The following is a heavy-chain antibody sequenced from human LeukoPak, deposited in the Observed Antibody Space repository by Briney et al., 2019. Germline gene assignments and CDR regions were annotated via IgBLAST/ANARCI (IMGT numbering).Heavy chain of an antibody. CDR2: IGSSGDTT. CDR3: AKGGGSSGYSQSDC. D-gene: IGHD3-22*01. J-gene: IGHJ4*02. V-gene: IGHV3-23*01. CDR1: GFTFSSYA. Sequence: GRSLRLSCAASGFTFSSYAMSWVRQAPGKGLEWVSTIGSSGDTTYYAGSVKGRFTISRDNSRNTLYLQMNNLRAEDTAVYYCAKGGGSSGYSQSDCWGQGTLVTVSS.